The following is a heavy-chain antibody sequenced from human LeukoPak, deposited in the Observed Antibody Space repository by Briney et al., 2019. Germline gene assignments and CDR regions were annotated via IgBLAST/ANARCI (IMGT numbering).Heavy chain of an antibody. V-gene: IGHV4-39*01. CDR1: GGSISSSNYY. Sequence: SEALSLTCTVSGGSISSSNYYWGWIRQPPGKGLEWIGSIYYSGSTYYNPSLKSRVTISVDTSKNQFSLKLSSVTAADTAVYYCARQLYSYGAYFDYWGQGTLVTVSS. CDR3: ARQLYSYGAYFDY. J-gene: IGHJ4*02. D-gene: IGHD5-18*01. CDR2: IYYSGST.